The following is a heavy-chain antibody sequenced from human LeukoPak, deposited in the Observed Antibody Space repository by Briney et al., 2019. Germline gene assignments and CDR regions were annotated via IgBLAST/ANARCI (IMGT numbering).Heavy chain of an antibody. D-gene: IGHD3-3*01. CDR2: INHSGST. CDR1: GGSFSGYY. Sequence: PSETLSLTCAVYGGSFSGYYWSWIRQPPGKGLEWIGEINHSGSTNYNPSLKSRVTISVDTSKNQFSLKLSSVTAADTAVYYCARGSGYDFWSGLRSYYYYYMDVWGKGTTVIVSS. CDR3: ARGSGYDFWSGLRSYYYYYMDV. V-gene: IGHV4-34*01. J-gene: IGHJ6*03.